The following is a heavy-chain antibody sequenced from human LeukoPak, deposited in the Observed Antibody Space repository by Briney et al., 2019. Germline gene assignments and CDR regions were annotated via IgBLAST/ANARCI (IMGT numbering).Heavy chain of an antibody. Sequence: PSETLSLTCTVAGGPIGSSDYYWGWIRQPPGKGLEWIGSIYYSGRAYYNPSVKSRVTISGDTSKNLFSLRLASVTAADTAVYYCARHPFNSSRYHGGWFDPWGQGTLVIVSS. CDR3: ARHPFNSSRYHGGWFDP. V-gene: IGHV4-39*01. J-gene: IGHJ5*02. CDR2: IYYSGRA. CDR1: GGPIGSSDYY. D-gene: IGHD2/OR15-2a*01.